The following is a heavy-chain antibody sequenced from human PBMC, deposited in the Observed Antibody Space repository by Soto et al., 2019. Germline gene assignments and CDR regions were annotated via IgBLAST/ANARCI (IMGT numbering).Heavy chain of an antibody. D-gene: IGHD6-13*01. J-gene: IGHJ4*02. Sequence: QVQLVQSGAEVKKPGASVKVSCKASGYTFTNSYIHWVRQAPGQGLEWMALLNTNGGSTNYAQNFQGRVTVTRDTSTSTVYMELTSLTSEDTAVYHCARNLAAGDYWGQGTLVTVSS. V-gene: IGHV1-46*01. CDR3: ARNLAAGDY. CDR2: LNTNGGST. CDR1: GYTFTNSY.